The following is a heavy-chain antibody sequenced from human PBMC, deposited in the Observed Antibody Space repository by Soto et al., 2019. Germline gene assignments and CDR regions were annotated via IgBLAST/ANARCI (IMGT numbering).Heavy chain of an antibody. Sequence: EVQLMESGVNLVQPGGSLRLSCAASGFTFGGFGMYWFRQAPGKGLQFVSAVDSSGTYTYYEDSVKGRFTISRDNSKNTLYIPMGSLRTEDMDVYYCASSLAMIGQKWLYPWGKGTLVTVTS. D-gene: IGHD5-12*01. CDR1: GFTFGGFG. CDR3: ASSLAMIGQKWLYP. J-gene: IGHJ5*02. V-gene: IGHV3-64*02. CDR2: VDSSGTYT.